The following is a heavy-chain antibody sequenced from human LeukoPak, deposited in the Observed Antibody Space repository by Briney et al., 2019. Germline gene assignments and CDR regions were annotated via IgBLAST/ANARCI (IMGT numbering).Heavy chain of an antibody. D-gene: IGHD1-26*01. Sequence: GGSLRLSCAASGFTFRTSWMHWVRQDSTKGRVWVSRISSDGSDIRYADSVKGRFTISRDSAKNTLYLLMSSLRAEDTALYYCARDRGGLGPTTLDHWGQGTLVTVSS. V-gene: IGHV3-74*01. CDR1: GFTFRTSW. CDR3: ARDRGGLGPTTLDH. J-gene: IGHJ4*02. CDR2: ISSDGSDI.